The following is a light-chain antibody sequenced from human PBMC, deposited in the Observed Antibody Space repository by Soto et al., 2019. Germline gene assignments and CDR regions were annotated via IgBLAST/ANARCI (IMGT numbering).Light chain of an antibody. CDR2: DAS. J-gene: IGKJ1*01. CDR3: QHMRT. CDR1: QNINNW. Sequence: DIQMTQSPSTLSASIGDRATITCRASQNINNWIAWYQQKPGKAPKFLIYDASTLESGVPSRFSGSGFRTEFSLTISSLQPDDFGSYYCQHMRTFGQGTKVDIK. V-gene: IGKV1-5*01.